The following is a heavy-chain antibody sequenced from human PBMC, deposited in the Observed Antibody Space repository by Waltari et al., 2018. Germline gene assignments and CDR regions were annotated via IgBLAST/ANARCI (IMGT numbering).Heavy chain of an antibody. D-gene: IGHD6-19*01. CDR2: IRWNSGHI. CDR3: AKDTGSGWTNAGSFDS. J-gene: IGHJ4*02. CDR1: GFTFDDYA. V-gene: IGHV3-9*01. Sequence: EVQLVESGGGLAQPGRSLRLSCEASGFTFDDYAMDWVRQAPGKGLGWVSGIRWNSGHIGYAESVKGRFTISRDNVKNSLFLQMNSLTYEDTAVYFCAKDTGSGWTNAGSFDSWGQGTLVTVSS.